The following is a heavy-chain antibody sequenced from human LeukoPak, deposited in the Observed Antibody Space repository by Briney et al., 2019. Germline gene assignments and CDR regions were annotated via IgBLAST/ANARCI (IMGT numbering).Heavy chain of an antibody. J-gene: IGHJ4*02. Sequence: PGGSLRLSCAASGFTFSSYAMSWVRQAPGKGLEWVSAISGSGGSTYYADSVKGRFTISRDNSKKTLYLQMNSLGAEDTAVYYCAKDGSRVDYYGSGSPGWYFDYWGQGTLVTVSS. V-gene: IGHV3-23*01. CDR2: ISGSGGST. CDR3: AKDGSRVDYYGSGSPGWYFDY. CDR1: GFTFSSYA. D-gene: IGHD3-10*01.